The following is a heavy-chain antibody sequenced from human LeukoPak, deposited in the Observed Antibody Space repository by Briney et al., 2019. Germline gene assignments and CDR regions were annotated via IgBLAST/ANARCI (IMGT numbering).Heavy chain of an antibody. J-gene: IGHJ5*02. V-gene: IGHV4-39*01. Sequence: ASETLSLTCTVSGGSISSSSYYWGWIRQPPGKGLEWIGSIYYSGSTYYNPSLKSRVTISVDTSKNQFSLKLSSVTAADTAVYYCARHAPGAAGILRWFDPWGQGTLVTVSS. CDR2: IYYSGST. CDR1: GGSISSSSYY. CDR3: ARHAPGAAGILRWFDP. D-gene: IGHD6-13*01.